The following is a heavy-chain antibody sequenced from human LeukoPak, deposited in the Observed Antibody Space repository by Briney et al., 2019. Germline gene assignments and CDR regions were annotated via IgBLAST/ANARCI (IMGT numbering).Heavy chain of an antibody. CDR2: INPNSGGT. CDR1: GYTFTGYY. V-gene: IGHV1-2*02. J-gene: IGHJ6*02. Sequence: ASVKVSCKASGYTFTGYYMYWVRQAPGQGLEWMGWINPNSGGTNYAQKFQGRVTMTRDTSISTAYMELSRLRSDDTAVYYCAREEQLVRDGMDDWGQGTTVTVSS. CDR3: AREEQLVRDGMDD. D-gene: IGHD6-6*01.